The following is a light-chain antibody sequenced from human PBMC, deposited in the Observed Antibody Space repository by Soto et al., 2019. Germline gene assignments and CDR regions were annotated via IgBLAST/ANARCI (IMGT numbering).Light chain of an antibody. Sequence: QSALTQPASVSGSPGQSITISCTGSSSDIGRYKYVSWYQHHPGKAPKLIIYEVSNRPSGVSNRFSGSKSGNTASLTISGLQAEDEADYHCSSFASGSTLYVFGTGTKVT. CDR2: EVS. V-gene: IGLV2-14*01. J-gene: IGLJ1*01. CDR1: SSDIGRYKY. CDR3: SSFASGSTLYV.